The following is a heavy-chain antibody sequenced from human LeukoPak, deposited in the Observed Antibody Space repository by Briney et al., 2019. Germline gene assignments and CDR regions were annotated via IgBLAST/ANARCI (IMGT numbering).Heavy chain of an antibody. Sequence: SETLSLTCSVSGASFSGHYWTWIRQTPGTGLQWIGHIYSDGTTKYNPSFKSRVTISIDMSQNQFSLTLNSVTAADTAVYYCAKGRNWFDPWGQGTLVTVSS. CDR1: GASFSGHY. CDR2: IYSDGTT. V-gene: IGHV4-4*09. CDR3: AKGRNWFDP. J-gene: IGHJ5*02.